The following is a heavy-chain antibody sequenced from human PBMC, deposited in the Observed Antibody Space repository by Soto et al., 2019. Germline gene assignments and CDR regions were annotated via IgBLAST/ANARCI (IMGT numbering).Heavy chain of an antibody. V-gene: IGHV1-8*01. J-gene: IGHJ6*02. Sequence: ASVKVSGKASGYTFTSYDINWVRQATGQGLEWMGWMNPNSGNTGYAQKFQGRVTMTRNTSISTAYMELSSLRSEDTAVYYCARGRDFRSGYYPASGRDVGGQGTTLPVSS. D-gene: IGHD3-3*01. CDR2: MNPNSGNT. CDR3: ARGRDFRSGYYPASGRDV. CDR1: GYTFTSYD.